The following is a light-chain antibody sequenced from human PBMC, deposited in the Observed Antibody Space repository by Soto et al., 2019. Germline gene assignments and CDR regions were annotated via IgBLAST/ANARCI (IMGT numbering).Light chain of an antibody. CDR1: QDIRNY. Sequence: DILMTQSPSSLSASVGDRVNITCRASQDIRNYLAWYQQKPGKIPELLIYAASTFHSGVPSRFSGSGYGTYFTLTITTLQPEDVATYYCQEYDVVPLTFGGGTKVEIK. J-gene: IGKJ4*01. CDR3: QEYDVVPLT. CDR2: AAS. V-gene: IGKV1-27*01.